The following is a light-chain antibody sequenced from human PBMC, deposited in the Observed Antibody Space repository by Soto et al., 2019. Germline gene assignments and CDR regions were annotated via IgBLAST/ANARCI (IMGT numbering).Light chain of an antibody. CDR1: SSNIGAGYD. J-gene: IGLJ2*01. V-gene: IGLV1-40*01. CDR2: ANN. CDR3: QSFDSRLSAPV. Sequence: QLVLTQPPSVSGAPGQRVTISCTGSSSNIGAGYDVHWYQQLPGTAPRLLIYANNNRPSGVPDRFSGSKSGTSASLAITGLQGDDEADYYCQSFDSRLSAPVFGGGTKLTVL.